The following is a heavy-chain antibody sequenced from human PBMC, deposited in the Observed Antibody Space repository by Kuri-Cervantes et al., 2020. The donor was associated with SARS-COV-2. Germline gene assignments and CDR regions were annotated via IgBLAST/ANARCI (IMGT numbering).Heavy chain of an antibody. V-gene: IGHV3-72*01. CDR2: TRNKANSYTT. CDR3: TTGAYYDFWSGYSPFDY. J-gene: IGHJ4*02. D-gene: IGHD3-3*01. Sequence: GGSLRLSCAASGFTFSDHYMDWVRQAPGKGLEWVGRTRNKANSYTTEYAASVKGRFTISRDDSKNTLYLQMNSLKTEDTAVYYCTTGAYYDFWSGYSPFDYWGQGTLVTVSS. CDR1: GFTFSDHY.